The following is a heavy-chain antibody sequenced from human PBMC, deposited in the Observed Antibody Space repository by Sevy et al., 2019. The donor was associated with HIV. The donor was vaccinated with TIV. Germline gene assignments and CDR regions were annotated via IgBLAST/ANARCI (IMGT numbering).Heavy chain of an antibody. D-gene: IGHD3-22*01. J-gene: IGHJ6*03. Sequence: ASVKVSCKASGGTFSSYAISWVRQAPGQGLEWMGGIIPIFGTANYAQKFQGRVTITADKSMSTAYMELSSLRSEDTAVYYCASRSQTYYYDSSGYYPNYYYYMDVWGKGTTVTVSS. CDR3: ASRSQTYYYDSSGYYPNYYYYMDV. CDR2: IIPIFGTA. V-gene: IGHV1-69*06. CDR1: GGTFSSYA.